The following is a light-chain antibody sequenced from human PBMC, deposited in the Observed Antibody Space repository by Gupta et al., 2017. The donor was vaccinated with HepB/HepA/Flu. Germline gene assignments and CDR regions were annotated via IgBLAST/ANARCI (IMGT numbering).Light chain of an antibody. V-gene: IGKV3-15*01. CDR1: QSLNSN. Sequence: EIVMTQSPATLSVSPGEKATLSCRASQSLNSNLAWYQQKPGQAPRLLIYGASSGATGIPARFSGSGSGTEFTLTISSMQSEDFAGYDCQHGGAFGQGTKVEIK. CDR2: GAS. J-gene: IGKJ1*01. CDR3: QHGGA.